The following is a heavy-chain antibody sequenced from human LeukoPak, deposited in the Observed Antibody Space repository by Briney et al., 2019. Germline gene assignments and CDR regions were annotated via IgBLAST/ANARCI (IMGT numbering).Heavy chain of an antibody. Sequence: GGSLRLSCAASGFTFSTYWMSWARQAPGKGLEWVANINQDGSDKYYVDSVKGRFTISRDNAKNSLYLQMNSLRAEDTAVYYCATVMVATTNWFDPWGQGTLVTVSS. CDR1: GFTFSTYW. D-gene: IGHD5-12*01. V-gene: IGHV3-7*05. CDR3: ATVMVATTNWFDP. CDR2: INQDGSDK. J-gene: IGHJ5*02.